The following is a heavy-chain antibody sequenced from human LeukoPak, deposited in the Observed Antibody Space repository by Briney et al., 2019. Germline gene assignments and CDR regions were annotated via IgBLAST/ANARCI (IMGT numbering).Heavy chain of an antibody. D-gene: IGHD1-26*01. Sequence: PSETLSLTCTLSGGSISNYYWSWIRQPPGGGLEWIGYIFFTGTTMYNPSLQSRVTMSIDTTWNHFSLKLTSVTAADTAVYYCARAPPGATYYYGMDVWGQGTTVTVSS. CDR2: IFFTGTT. CDR1: GGSISNYY. J-gene: IGHJ6*02. V-gene: IGHV4-59*12. CDR3: ARAPPGATYYYGMDV.